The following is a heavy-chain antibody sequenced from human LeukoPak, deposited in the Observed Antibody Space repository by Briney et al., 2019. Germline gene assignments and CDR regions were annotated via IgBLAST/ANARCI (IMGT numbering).Heavy chain of an antibody. V-gene: IGHV3-66*01. J-gene: IGHJ4*02. Sequence: PGGSLRLSCAASGFTVCSSYMSWVRQAPGKGLEWVSLFYSGGSTYYVDSVRGRFTISRDNSKNTLYLQMDSLRAEDTAVYYCARDEYYYDRSAYHYFFDYWGQGTVLTVSS. D-gene: IGHD3-22*01. CDR3: ARDEYYYDRSAYHYFFDY. CDR2: FYSGGST. CDR1: GFTVCSSY.